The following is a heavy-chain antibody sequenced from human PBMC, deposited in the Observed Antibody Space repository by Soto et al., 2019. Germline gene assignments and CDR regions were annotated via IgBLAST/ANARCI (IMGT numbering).Heavy chain of an antibody. Sequence: LCGGSISSSIYYWGWIRQPPGKGLEWIGSIYYSGSTYYNPSLKSRVTISVHTSKNQFSLKLSSVTAADKAVYYCARRQSSSWYGLWGQGTLVTVSS. CDR2: IYYSGST. CDR3: ARRQSSSWYGL. CDR1: GGSISSSIYY. D-gene: IGHD6-13*01. V-gene: IGHV4-39*01. J-gene: IGHJ4*02.